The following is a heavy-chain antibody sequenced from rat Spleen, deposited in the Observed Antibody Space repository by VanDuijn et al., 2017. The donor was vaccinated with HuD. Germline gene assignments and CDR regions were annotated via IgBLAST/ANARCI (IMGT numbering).Heavy chain of an antibody. CDR2: IRSNGGT. CDR3: ARGGYGSYIYGFFDF. D-gene: IGHD1-2*01. CDR1: GFSLTDYS. J-gene: IGHJ1*01. V-gene: IGHV2-19*01. Sequence: VQLKESGPGLVQPSQTLSLTCTVSGFSLTDYSVHWIRQPPGKGLEWMGIIRSNGGTDYNSAIESRLSISRDTSKSQVFLKMNSLQTEDTAMYFCARGGYGSYIYGFFDFWGPGTMVTVSS.